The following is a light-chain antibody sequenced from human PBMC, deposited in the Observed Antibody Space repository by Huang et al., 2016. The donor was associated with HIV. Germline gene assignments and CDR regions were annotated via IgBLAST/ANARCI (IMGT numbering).Light chain of an antibody. CDR1: QSIGSS. CDR3: HQSNILPWT. V-gene: IGKV6-21*01. CDR2: YGS. Sequence: EVVLTQSPDFQSVTPKETVNITCRASQSIGSSLHWYPKKPNQSPKLLVKYGSQSFSGVPSRFSGRGSGRDFTLTITSLEVEDGAMYYCHQSNILPWTFGQGTQV. J-gene: IGKJ1*01.